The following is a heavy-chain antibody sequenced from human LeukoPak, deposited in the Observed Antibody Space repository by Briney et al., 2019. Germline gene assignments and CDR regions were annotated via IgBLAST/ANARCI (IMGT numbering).Heavy chain of an antibody. CDR1: GYTFTSYG. J-gene: IGHJ5*02. CDR2: INTYNGNT. V-gene: IGHV1-18*01. D-gene: IGHD6-19*01. CDR3: ARGKKPGVGVAGTGYFFDP. Sequence: ASVKVSCKASGYTFTSYGISWVRQAPGQGLEWMGWINTYNGNTKYIQKLQGRVTMTTDTSTSTAYMELRSLRSDDTAVYYCARGKKPGVGVAGTGYFFDPWGQGTLVTVSS.